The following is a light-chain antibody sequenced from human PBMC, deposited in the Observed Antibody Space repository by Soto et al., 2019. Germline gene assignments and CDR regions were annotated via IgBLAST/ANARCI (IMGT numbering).Light chain of an antibody. J-gene: IGKJ5*01. Sequence: EIVLTQSPATLSLSPGERATLSCRASQSVSSYLAWYQQKPGQAPRLLIYDASNRATGIPARFSGSGSGTDVPLTISRLEPEYFSVYYCQQRSNWITFRQGTRLEIK. CDR2: DAS. CDR3: QQRSNWIT. CDR1: QSVSSY. V-gene: IGKV3-11*01.